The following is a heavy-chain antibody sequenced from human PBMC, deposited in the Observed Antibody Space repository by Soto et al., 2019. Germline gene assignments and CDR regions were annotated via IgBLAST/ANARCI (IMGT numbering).Heavy chain of an antibody. CDR3: AKGCGRGYDLCGS. CDR1: GFTFNNHG. J-gene: IGHJ5*02. Sequence: QVQLVESGGGVVQPGRSLRLSCTASGFTFNNHGIHWVRQAPCTGLEWVAVISGDGTSEYYADFVKGRFTISRDNSKNTLYLQMNSLRTEDTAVYFCAKGCGRGYDLCGSWGQGTLVTVSS. D-gene: IGHD5-12*01. CDR2: ISGDGTSE. V-gene: IGHV3-30*18.